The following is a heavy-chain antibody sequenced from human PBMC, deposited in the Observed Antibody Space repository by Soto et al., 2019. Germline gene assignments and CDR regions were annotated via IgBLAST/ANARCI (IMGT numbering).Heavy chain of an antibody. J-gene: IGHJ6*03. CDR2: IWYDGSNK. CDR3: ARVYYYYYYMDV. CDR1: GFTFSSYG. Sequence: PGGSLRLSCAASGFTFSSYGMHWVRQAPGKGLEWVAVIWYDGSNKYYADSVKGRFTISRDNSKNTLYLQMNSLRAEDTAVYYCARVYYYYYYMDVWGKGTTVTVSS. V-gene: IGHV3-33*01.